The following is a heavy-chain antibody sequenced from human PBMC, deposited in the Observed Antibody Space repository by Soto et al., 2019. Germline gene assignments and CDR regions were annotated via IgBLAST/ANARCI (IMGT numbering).Heavy chain of an antibody. V-gene: IGHV4-59*01. D-gene: IGHD2-15*01. CDR1: GGSIRNVY. J-gene: IGHJ4*01. CDR3: ARAHAPTLPFDY. Sequence: SETLSLTCTVSGGSIRNVYWSWIRQAPGKGLEWIGFIFHSGNAKYNPSLKSRVTISVDTSKNQFSLSLDSVTAADTAVYFCARAHAPTLPFDYWGQGTLVTVSS. CDR2: IFHSGNA.